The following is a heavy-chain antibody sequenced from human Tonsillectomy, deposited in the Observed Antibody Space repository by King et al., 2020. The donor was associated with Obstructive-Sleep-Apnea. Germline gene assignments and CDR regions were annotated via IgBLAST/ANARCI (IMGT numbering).Heavy chain of an antibody. CDR1: GYTFTSYD. CDR2: MNPNSGNT. CDR3: ARGGMVRGVYDFDY. D-gene: IGHD3-10*01. J-gene: IGHJ4*02. Sequence: QLVQSGAEVKKPGASVKVSCEASGYTFTSYDINWVRQATGQGLEWMGWMNPNSGNTGYAQKFQGRVTMTSNTSISTAYMELSSLSSEDTAMYYCARGGMVRGVYDFDYWGQGTLVTVSS. V-gene: IGHV1-8*01.